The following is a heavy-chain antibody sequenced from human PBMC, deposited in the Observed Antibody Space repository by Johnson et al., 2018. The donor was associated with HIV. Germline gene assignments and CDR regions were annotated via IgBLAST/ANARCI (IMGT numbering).Heavy chain of an antibody. V-gene: IGHV3-7*01. Sequence: VQLVESGGGLVQPGGSLRLSCAASGFTFSSYWMSWVRQAPGKGLEWVANIKQDGSEKYYVDSVQGRFPILRDNAKNSLYLQMNRLRAEDTDVYYCARDPIRGYGDYEDDAFDIWGQGTMVTVSS. CDR2: IKQDGSEK. CDR1: GFTFSSYW. D-gene: IGHD4-17*01. J-gene: IGHJ3*02. CDR3: ARDPIRGYGDYEDDAFDI.